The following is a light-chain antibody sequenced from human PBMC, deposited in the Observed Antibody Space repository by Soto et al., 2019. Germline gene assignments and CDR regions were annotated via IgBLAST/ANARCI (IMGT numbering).Light chain of an antibody. V-gene: IGLV2-11*01. CDR1: SSDVGKYNY. J-gene: IGLJ3*02. CDR3: SSYAGSYTWV. CDR2: DVS. Sequence: QPVLTQPRSMSGSPGQSVTISCTGTSSDVGKYNYVSWYQQHPGKAPKLMIYDVSKRPSGVSDRFSGSKSGNTASLTISGLQAEDEADYYCSSYAGSYTWVFGGGTKLTVL.